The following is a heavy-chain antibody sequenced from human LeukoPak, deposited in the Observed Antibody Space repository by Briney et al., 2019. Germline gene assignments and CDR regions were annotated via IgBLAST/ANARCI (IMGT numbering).Heavy chain of an antibody. V-gene: IGHV3-48*03. CDR2: ISSSGSTI. D-gene: IGHD3-10*02. CDR1: GFTFSSYE. CDR3: AELGITMIGGV. J-gene: IGHJ6*04. Sequence: GESLRLSCAASGFTFSSYEMNWVRQAPGKGLEWVSYISSSGSTIYYADSVKGRFTSSRDNTKNSVYLQMNSLRAEDTAVYYCAELGITMIGGVWGKGTTVTISS.